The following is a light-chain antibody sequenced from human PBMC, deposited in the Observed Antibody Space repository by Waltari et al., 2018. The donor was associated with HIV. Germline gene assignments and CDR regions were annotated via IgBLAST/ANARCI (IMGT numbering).Light chain of an antibody. V-gene: IGKV4-1*01. CDR2: WAS. J-gene: IGKJ2*01. CDR1: QSLLHTPHNKNY. CDR3: HQYYGALYT. Sequence: DIVMTQSPDSLTVSLGDRATINCKSSQSLLHTPHNKNYLAWFQQKPGQPPHLLIYWASTRESGVSDRFTGSGTGANFALTINHLQSEDAAVYYCHQYYGALYTFGRGTKLEI.